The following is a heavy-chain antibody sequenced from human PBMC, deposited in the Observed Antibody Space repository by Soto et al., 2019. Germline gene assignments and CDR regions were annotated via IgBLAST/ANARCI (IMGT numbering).Heavy chain of an antibody. J-gene: IGHJ3*02. CDR1: GFTVSSNY. CDR2: IYSGGST. V-gene: IGHV3-53*01. CDR3: ARDHVDTAMVRDGAFDI. D-gene: IGHD5-18*01. Sequence: GGSLRLSCAASGFTVSSNYMSWVRQAPGKGLEWVSVIYSGGSTYYADSVKGRFTISRDNSKNTLCLQMNSLRAEDTAVYYCARDHVDTAMVRDGAFDIWGQGTMVTVSS.